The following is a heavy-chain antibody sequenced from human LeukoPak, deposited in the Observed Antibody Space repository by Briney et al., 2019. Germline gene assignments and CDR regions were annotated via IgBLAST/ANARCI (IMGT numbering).Heavy chain of an antibody. Sequence: GGSLRLSCAASGFSLSGYWMNWVRQVPGKGLVWVSRINSDGSITDYADSVKGRFTISRDTAENTLYSQMNSLGAEDTAVYYCARASPMIDYWGQGTLVTVSS. CDR3: ARASPMIDY. J-gene: IGHJ4*02. V-gene: IGHV3-74*01. D-gene: IGHD3-22*01. CDR2: INSDGSIT. CDR1: GFSLSGYW.